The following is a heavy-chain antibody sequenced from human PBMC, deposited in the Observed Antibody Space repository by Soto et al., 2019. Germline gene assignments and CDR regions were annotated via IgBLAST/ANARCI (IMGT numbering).Heavy chain of an antibody. CDR3: ARDQGGEFLKGSGMDV. D-gene: IGHD3-10*01. V-gene: IGHV4-59*01. CDR2: IYYSGET. Sequence: QVQLQESGPGLVKPSETLSLTCTVSGDSISRYYGSWIGLSPGKGREWIGYIYYSGETNYNPSVKSRVTISVDRTKNQFSLKLSSVTAADTAVYYCARDQGGEFLKGSGMDVWGQGTTVTVSS. CDR1: GDSISRYY. J-gene: IGHJ6*02.